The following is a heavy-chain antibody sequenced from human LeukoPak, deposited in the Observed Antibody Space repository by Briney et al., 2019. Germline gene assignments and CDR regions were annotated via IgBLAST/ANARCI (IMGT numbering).Heavy chain of an antibody. J-gene: IGHJ3*02. CDR1: GYTLTELS. CDR2: FDPEDGET. CDR3: ATTSANYYRDAFDI. Sequence: SVKVSCKVSGYTLTELSMHWVRQAPGKGLEWMGGFDPEDGETIYVQKFQGRVTMTEDTSTDTAYMELSSLRSEDTAVYYCATTSANYYRDAFDIWGQGTMVTVSS. D-gene: IGHD3-10*01. V-gene: IGHV1-24*01.